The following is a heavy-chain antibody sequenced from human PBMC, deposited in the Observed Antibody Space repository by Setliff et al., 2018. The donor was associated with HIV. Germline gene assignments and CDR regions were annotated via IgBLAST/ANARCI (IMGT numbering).Heavy chain of an antibody. J-gene: IGHJ4*02. Sequence: SGGSLRLSCAASGFTFSSHSMNWVRQAPGKGLEWVSYISSSSSSIYHADSVKGRFTISRDNAKNTLYLQMNRLRAEDTALYYCVRGPQFRPHWGQGTLVTVSS. CDR1: GFTFSSHS. CDR2: ISSSSSSI. V-gene: IGHV3-48*01. CDR3: VRGPQFRPH.